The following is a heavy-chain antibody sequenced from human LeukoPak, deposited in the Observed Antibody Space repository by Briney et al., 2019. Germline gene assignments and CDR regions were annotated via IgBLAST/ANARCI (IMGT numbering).Heavy chain of an antibody. CDR3: ARVVVNSSSSYYYYYMDV. CDR2: IYTSGST. V-gene: IGHV4-4*07. D-gene: IGHD6-13*01. CDR1: GGSISSYY. Sequence: PSETLSLTCTVSGGSISSYYWSWIRQPAGKGLEWIGRIYTSGSTTYNPSLKSRVTISVDKSKNQFSLTLSSVTAADTAVYYCARVVVNSSSSYYYYYMDVWGKGTTVTVSS. J-gene: IGHJ6*03.